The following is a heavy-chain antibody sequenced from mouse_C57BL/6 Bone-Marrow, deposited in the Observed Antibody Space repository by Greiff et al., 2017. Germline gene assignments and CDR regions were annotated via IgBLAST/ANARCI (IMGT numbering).Heavy chain of an antibody. J-gene: IGHJ2*01. V-gene: IGHV1-74*01. CDR3: ARAFIYCYGSRGFDY. Sequence: QVQLQQPGAELVKPGASVKVSCKASGYTFTSYWMHWVKQRPGHGLEWIGRIHPSDSDTNYNQKFKGKAPLNVDKSSSTADMQLSSLTSGDSAVYYCARAFIYCYGSRGFDYWGQGTTLTVAS. CDR2: IHPSDSDT. D-gene: IGHD1-1*01. CDR1: GYTFTSYW.